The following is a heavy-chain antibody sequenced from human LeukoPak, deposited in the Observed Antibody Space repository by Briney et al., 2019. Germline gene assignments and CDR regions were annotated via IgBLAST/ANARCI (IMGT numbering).Heavy chain of an antibody. D-gene: IGHD2-21*01. CDR3: ARATGILLAMSYLHY. Sequence: PGGSLRLSCVASGHSFRTYTMHWVRQAPGKGLQWLSYISAFSNTDHYADSVKGRFTVSRDNAKNSLYLQMNNLTAEDTAVYYCARATGILLAMSYLHYWGQGALVTVSS. J-gene: IGHJ1*01. V-gene: IGHV3-48*04. CDR2: ISAFSNTD. CDR1: GHSFRTYT.